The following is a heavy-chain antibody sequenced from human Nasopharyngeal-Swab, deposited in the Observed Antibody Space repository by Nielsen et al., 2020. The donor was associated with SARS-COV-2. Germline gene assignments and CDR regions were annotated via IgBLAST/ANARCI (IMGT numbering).Heavy chain of an antibody. V-gene: IGHV3-9*01. CDR2: ISWNSGTK. CDR1: GFDFDDYA. Sequence: GGSLRLSFTASGFDFDDYAMHWFRHSAGKGLDWVSVISWNSGTKGYADSVKGRFTISRDNAKNALYLQMDSLRPDDTAIYYCARDEHYYDSSGFDYWGQGSLVTVSP. CDR3: ARDEHYYDSSGFDY. D-gene: IGHD3-22*01. J-gene: IGHJ4*02.